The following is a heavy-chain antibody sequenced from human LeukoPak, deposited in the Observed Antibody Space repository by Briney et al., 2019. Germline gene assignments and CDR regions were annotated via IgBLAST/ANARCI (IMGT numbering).Heavy chain of an antibody. CDR2: INHSGSI. D-gene: IGHD2-21*02. Sequence: PSETLSLTCAVYGGSFSGYYWSWIRQPPGKGLEWIGEINHSGSINYNPSLKSRVTISVDTSKNQFSLKLSSVTAADTAVYYCARAHGDCLDYRGQGTLVTVSS. V-gene: IGHV4-34*01. CDR1: GGSFSGYY. CDR3: ARAHGDCLDY. J-gene: IGHJ4*02.